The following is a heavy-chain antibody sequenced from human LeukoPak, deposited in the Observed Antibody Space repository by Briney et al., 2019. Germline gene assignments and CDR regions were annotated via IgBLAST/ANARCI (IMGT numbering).Heavy chain of an antibody. CDR1: GGTFSSYA. CDR3: ARGSGPDDFWSGYYEY. Sequence: GASVKVSCKASGGTFSSYAISWVRQAPGQGLEWMGRIIPILGIANYAQKFQGRVTITADKSTSTAYMELSSLRSEDTAVYYCARGSGPDDFWSGYYEYWGQGTLVTVSS. V-gene: IGHV1-69*04. D-gene: IGHD3-3*01. J-gene: IGHJ4*02. CDR2: IIPILGIA.